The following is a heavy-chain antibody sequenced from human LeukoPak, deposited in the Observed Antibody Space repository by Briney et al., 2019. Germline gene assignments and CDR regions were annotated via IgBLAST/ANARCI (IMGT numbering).Heavy chain of an antibody. CDR1: GFTFSTYS. V-gene: IGHV3-48*01. CDR3: ARDRTQGYGGNSDY. D-gene: IGHD4-23*01. CDR2: ISSSSSII. J-gene: IGHJ4*02. Sequence: PGGSLRLSCAASGFTFSTYSMNWVRQAPGKGLEWVSYISSSSSIIYYADSVKGRFTISRDNAKNSLYLQMNSLRAEDTAVYYCARDRTQGYGGNSDYWGQGTLVTVSS.